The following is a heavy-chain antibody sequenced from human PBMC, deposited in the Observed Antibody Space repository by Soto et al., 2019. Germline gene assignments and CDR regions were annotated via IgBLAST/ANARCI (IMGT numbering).Heavy chain of an antibody. Sequence: QPGGSLRLSCAASGFTFSSYAMSWVRQAPGKGLEWVSAISGSGGSTYYADSVKGRFTISRDNSKNTLYLQMNSLRAEDTAVYYCANLRGYYYDSSGHDYWGQGTLVTVSS. CDR3: ANLRGYYYDSSGHDY. CDR1: GFTFSSYA. J-gene: IGHJ4*02. CDR2: ISGSGGST. D-gene: IGHD3-22*01. V-gene: IGHV3-23*01.